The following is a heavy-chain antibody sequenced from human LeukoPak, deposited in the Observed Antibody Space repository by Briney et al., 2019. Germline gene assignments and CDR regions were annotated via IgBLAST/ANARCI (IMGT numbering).Heavy chain of an antibody. Sequence: GGSLRLSCAASGFTFSHYYMTWVRQAPGKGLEWVAVISYDGSNKYYADSVKGRFTISRDNAKNSLYLQMNSLRAEDTAVYYCARDAPQYYDFWSGVGAFDIWGQGTMVTVSS. J-gene: IGHJ3*02. CDR3: ARDAPQYYDFWSGVGAFDI. CDR1: GFTFSHYY. CDR2: ISYDGSNK. V-gene: IGHV3-30-3*01. D-gene: IGHD3-3*01.